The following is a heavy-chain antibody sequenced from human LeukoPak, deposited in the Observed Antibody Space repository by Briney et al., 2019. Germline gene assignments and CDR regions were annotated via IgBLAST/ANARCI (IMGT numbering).Heavy chain of an antibody. Sequence: VESLMISCKCSGYSFPSYWIGWVRQMPGKGLEWMGNIYPGDSDTTYSPSFQGQVTISADKSISTAYLQWSSLNASDTAMYYCARQGCSSTSCYAGFPDAFDIWGQGTMVTASS. J-gene: IGHJ3*02. CDR1: GYSFPSYW. CDR2: IYPGDSDT. D-gene: IGHD2-2*01. V-gene: IGHV5-51*01. CDR3: ARQGCSSTSCYAGFPDAFDI.